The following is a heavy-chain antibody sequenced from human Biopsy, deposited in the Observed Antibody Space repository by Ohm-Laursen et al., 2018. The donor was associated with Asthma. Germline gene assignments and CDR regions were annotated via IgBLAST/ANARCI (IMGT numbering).Heavy chain of an antibody. V-gene: IGHV3-53*01. Sequence: SLRLSCTAPGFSFSNFAIHWVRQAPGKGLEWVSVIYSGGTSHTADSVRGRFTISRDYSKNTLYLQMHSLRAEDTAVYYCARGDSSGWSHYYFDYWGQGTLVTVSS. J-gene: IGHJ4*02. D-gene: IGHD6-19*01. CDR3: ARGDSSGWSHYYFDY. CDR2: IYSGGTS. CDR1: GFSFSNFA.